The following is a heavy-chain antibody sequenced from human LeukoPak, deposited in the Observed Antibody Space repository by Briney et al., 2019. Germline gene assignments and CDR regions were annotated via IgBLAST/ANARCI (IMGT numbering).Heavy chain of an antibody. D-gene: IGHD3-10*01. Sequence: GGSLRLSCAASGFTFSSYAMSWVRQAPGKGLEWVSAISGSGGSTYYADSVKGRFTISRDNSKTTLYLQMNSLRAEDTAVYYCAKDLVRLNPLGLLKKKEFDYWGQGTLVTVSS. CDR3: AKDLVRLNPLGLLKKKEFDY. CDR2: ISGSGGST. J-gene: IGHJ4*02. V-gene: IGHV3-23*01. CDR1: GFTFSSYA.